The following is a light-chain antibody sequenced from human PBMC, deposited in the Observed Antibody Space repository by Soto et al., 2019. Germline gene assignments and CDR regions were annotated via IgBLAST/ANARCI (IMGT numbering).Light chain of an antibody. Sequence: DIQLTQSPSFLSASVGDRVTLTCRASQGISTFLAWYQQRPGKAPKLLIYAASTLQSGVPSRFSGSGSGTEFPLTISSLQPEDFATYYCQQVISYPPGFGPGTKVDIK. CDR1: QGISTF. V-gene: IGKV1-9*01. CDR2: AAS. J-gene: IGKJ3*01. CDR3: QQVISYPPG.